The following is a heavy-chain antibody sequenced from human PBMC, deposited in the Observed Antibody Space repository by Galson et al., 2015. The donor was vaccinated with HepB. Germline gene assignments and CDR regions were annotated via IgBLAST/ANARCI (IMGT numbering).Heavy chain of an antibody. CDR3: AQLGTGY. V-gene: IGHV3-53*01. J-gene: IGHJ4*02. Sequence: ASGFSVYSNYMHWVRQAPGKGLEWVSLIYSSSSSTNYADFVRGRFTISRDTSKNTVYLQMSRLRADDTAIYYCAQLGTGYWGRGTLVTVSS. CDR2: IYSSSSST. CDR1: GFSVYSNY. D-gene: IGHD7-27*01.